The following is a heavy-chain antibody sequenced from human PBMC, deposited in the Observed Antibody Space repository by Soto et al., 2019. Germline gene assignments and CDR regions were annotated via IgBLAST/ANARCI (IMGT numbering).Heavy chain of an antibody. CDR2: INHSGST. Sequence: QVQLQQWGAGLLKPSETLSLTCAVYGGSFSGYYWSWIRQPPGKGLEWIGEINHSGSTNYNPSLKSRVTISVDKSKNQFSLKLSSVTAADTAVYYCARRSGYYSIFDYWGQGTLVTVSS. D-gene: IGHD3-22*01. V-gene: IGHV4-34*01. CDR1: GGSFSGYY. CDR3: ARRSGYYSIFDY. J-gene: IGHJ4*02.